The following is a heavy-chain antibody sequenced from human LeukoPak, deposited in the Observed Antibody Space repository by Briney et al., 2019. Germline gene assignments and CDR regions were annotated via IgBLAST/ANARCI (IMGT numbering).Heavy chain of an antibody. V-gene: IGHV1-2*02. Sequence: ASVKVSFKASGYTFTGYYMHWVRQAPGQGLEWMGWINPNSGGTNYAQKFQGRVTMTRDTSISTAYMELSRLRSDDTAVYYCAREGLDYYDSSGPWGQGTLVTVSS. CDR3: AREGLDYYDSSGP. CDR1: GYTFTGYY. CDR2: INPNSGGT. J-gene: IGHJ4*02. D-gene: IGHD3-22*01.